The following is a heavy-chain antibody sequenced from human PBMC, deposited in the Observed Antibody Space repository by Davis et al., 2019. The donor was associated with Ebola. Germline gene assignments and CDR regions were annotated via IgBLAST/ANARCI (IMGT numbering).Heavy chain of an antibody. D-gene: IGHD3-3*01. CDR1: GFTLSGYG. CDR3: AKDWWSGYSYYFDY. V-gene: IGHV3-30*02. J-gene: IGHJ4*02. CDR2: IKQDGSEK. Sequence: PGGSLRLSCAVSGFTLSGYGMHWVRQAPGKGLEWVANIKQDGSEKYYADSVKGRFTISRDNSKNTLYLQMNSLRAEDTAVYYCAKDWWSGYSYYFDYWGQGTLVTVSS.